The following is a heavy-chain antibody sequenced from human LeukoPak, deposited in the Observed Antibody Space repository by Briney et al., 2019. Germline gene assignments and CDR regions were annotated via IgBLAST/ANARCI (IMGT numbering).Heavy chain of an antibody. CDR3: ARVGVVVAATDYYMDV. Sequence: SETLSLTCTVSGGSISSYYWSWLRQPPGKGLEWIGYIYSSGSTNYNPSLKSRVTISVDASKNQFSLKLSSVTAADTAVYYCARVGVVVAATDYYMDVWGKGTTVTISS. J-gene: IGHJ6*03. D-gene: IGHD2-15*01. CDR2: IYSSGST. CDR1: GGSISSYY. V-gene: IGHV4-59*01.